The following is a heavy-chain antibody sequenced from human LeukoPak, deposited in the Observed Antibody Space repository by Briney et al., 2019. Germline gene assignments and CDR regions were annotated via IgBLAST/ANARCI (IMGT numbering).Heavy chain of an antibody. CDR3: AREAPTYYYDNSGYYPNWFDP. CDR2: IIPIFGTA. CDR1: GGTFSSYA. J-gene: IGHJ5*02. V-gene: IGHV1-69*13. D-gene: IGHD3-22*01. Sequence: SVKVSCKASGGTFSSYAISWVRQAPGQGLEWMGRIIPIFGTANYAQKFQGRVTITADESTSTAYMELSSLRSEDTAVYYCAREAPTYYYDNSGYYPNWFDPWGQGTLVTVSS.